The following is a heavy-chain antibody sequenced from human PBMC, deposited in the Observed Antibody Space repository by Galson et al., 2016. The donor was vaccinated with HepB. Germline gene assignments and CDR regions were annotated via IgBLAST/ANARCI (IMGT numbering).Heavy chain of an antibody. Sequence: SLRLSCAASGFTFSSFAMTWVRQAPGKGLEWVSGLSGSGSSTYYADSVTGRFTISRDNSRNTVYLQMDSLRVEDTAVYYCARLRGTAAGAAEYWGQGTLVTVSS. CDR3: ARLRGTAAGAAEY. V-gene: IGHV3-23*01. J-gene: IGHJ4*02. CDR1: GFTFSSFA. D-gene: IGHD3-16*01. CDR2: LSGSGSST.